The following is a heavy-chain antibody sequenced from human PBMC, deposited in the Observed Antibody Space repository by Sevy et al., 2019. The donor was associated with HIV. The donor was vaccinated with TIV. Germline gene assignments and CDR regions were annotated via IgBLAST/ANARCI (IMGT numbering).Heavy chain of an antibody. Sequence: GGSLRLSCAASGFTFDDYAMHWVRQAPGKGLEWVSLISWNGGSTYYADSVKGRFTISRDNSKNSLYLQMNSLRPEDTALYYCAKDSRGSRDYYYYMDVWGKGTTVTVSS. CDR2: ISWNGGST. CDR3: AKDSRGSRDYYYYMDV. J-gene: IGHJ6*03. V-gene: IGHV3-43D*04. CDR1: GFTFDDYA. D-gene: IGHD3-10*01.